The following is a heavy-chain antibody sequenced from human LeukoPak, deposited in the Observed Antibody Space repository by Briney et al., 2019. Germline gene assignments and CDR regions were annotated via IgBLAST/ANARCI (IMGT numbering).Heavy chain of an antibody. V-gene: IGHV1-2*02. CDR2: INPNSGGT. Sequence: ASVKVSRKASGYTFTGYYMHWVRQAPGQGLEWMGWINPNSGGTNYAQKFQGRVTMTRDTSISTAYMEMSRLRSDDTAVYYCAREGVPAAIDNWFDPWGQGTLVTVSS. J-gene: IGHJ5*02. CDR3: AREGVPAAIDNWFDP. CDR1: GYTFTGYY. D-gene: IGHD2-2*02.